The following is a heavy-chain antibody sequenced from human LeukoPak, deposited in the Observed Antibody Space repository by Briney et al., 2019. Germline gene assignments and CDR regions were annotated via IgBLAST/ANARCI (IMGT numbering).Heavy chain of an antibody. D-gene: IGHD3-10*01. CDR1: GGSFSGYY. J-gene: IGHJ4*02. Sequence: SETLSLTCAVYGGSFSGYYWSWIRQPPGKGLEWIGELNHSGSTNYNPSLKSRVTISVDTSKNQFSLKLSSVTAADTAVYYCARDKNYYGSGSYPAYFDYWGQGTLVTVSS. CDR2: LNHSGST. V-gene: IGHV4-34*01. CDR3: ARDKNYYGSGSYPAYFDY.